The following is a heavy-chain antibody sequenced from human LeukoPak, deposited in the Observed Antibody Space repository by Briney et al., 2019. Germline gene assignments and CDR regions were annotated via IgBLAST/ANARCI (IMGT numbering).Heavy chain of an antibody. CDR3: ARDQEGAAGY. J-gene: IGHJ4*02. D-gene: IGHD6-13*01. Sequence: GGSLRLSCAASGFTFTDYYMSWIRQAPGKGLEWISYIHGRGSTTYYADSVKGRFTISRDNAKNSLYLQMNSLRAEDTAVYYCARDQEGAAGYWGQGTLVTVSS. CDR2: IHGRGSTT. V-gene: IGHV3-11*04. CDR1: GFTFTDYY.